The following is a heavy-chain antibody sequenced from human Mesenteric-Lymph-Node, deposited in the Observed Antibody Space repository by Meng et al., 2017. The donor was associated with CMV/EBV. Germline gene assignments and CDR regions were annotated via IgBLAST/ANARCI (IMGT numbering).Heavy chain of an antibody. CDR3: ARIPDFFDRDGYFDY. J-gene: IGHJ4*02. CDR1: GFTFSFYA. V-gene: IGHV3-30*02. CDR2: IRYDGSYK. Sequence: GESLKISCAASGFTFSFYAMHWVRQAPGKGLEWVAFIRYDGSYKYYADSVKGRFTISRDDSKNTLYLQMNSLRAEDTAVYYCARIPDFFDRDGYFDYWGQGTLVTVSS. D-gene: IGHD3-22*01.